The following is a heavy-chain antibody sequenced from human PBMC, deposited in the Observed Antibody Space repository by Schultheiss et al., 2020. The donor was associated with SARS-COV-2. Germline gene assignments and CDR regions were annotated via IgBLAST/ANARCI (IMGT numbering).Heavy chain of an antibody. CDR2: INPNSGGT. CDR1: GYTFTGYY. D-gene: IGHD2-2*01. V-gene: IGHV1-2*06. Sequence: ASVKVSRKASGYTFTGYYMHWVRQAPGQGLEWMGRINPNSGGTNYAQKFQGRVTMTSDTSISTAYMELSRLRSDDTAVYYCARVRIVVVPAAMGYYYYGMDVWGQGTTVTVSS. CDR3: ARVRIVVVPAAMGYYYYGMDV. J-gene: IGHJ6*02.